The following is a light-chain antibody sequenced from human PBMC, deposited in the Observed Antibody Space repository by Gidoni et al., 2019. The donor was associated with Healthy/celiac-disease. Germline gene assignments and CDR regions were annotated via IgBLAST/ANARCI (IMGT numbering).Light chain of an antibody. Sequence: DIQMTQSPTSLSASVGDSVTLPCRSSQGIRNDLGWYQQQPGKAPKRLIYAASSFQSGVPSRFSGSGSATAVTPPIISLQPADFVTYYCFQHNSYPSYTFGQGTKLEIK. CDR2: AAS. V-gene: IGKV1-17*01. J-gene: IGKJ2*01. CDR1: QGIRND. CDR3: FQHNSYPSYT.